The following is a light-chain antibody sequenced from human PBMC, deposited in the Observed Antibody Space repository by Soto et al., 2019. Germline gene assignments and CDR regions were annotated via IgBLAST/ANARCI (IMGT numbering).Light chain of an antibody. J-gene: IGLJ1*01. CDR3: CSYAGSSILV. CDR2: EVS. V-gene: IGLV2-23*02. Sequence: PGSLAGFSCQAYTLSFTGTRNYVGSYNLVSWYQQHPGKAPKLMIYEVSKRPSGVSNRFSGSKSGNTASLTISGLQAEDEADYYCCSYAGSSILVFGTGTKVTVL. CDR1: RNYVGSYNL.